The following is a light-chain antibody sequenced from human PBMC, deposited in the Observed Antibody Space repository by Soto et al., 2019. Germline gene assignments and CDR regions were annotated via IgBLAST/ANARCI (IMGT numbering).Light chain of an antibody. V-gene: IGLV2-14*01. CDR1: SRDVGSYNY. J-gene: IGLJ3*02. Sequence: QSALTQPASVSGSPGQSITISCTGTSRDVGSYNYVSWYQQRPGKAPRLMIYVVSDRPSGISIRFSGSKSGNTASLTISGLQAEDEADYFCSSYTSSSTVVFGGGTKVTVL. CDR2: VVS. CDR3: SSYTSSSTVV.